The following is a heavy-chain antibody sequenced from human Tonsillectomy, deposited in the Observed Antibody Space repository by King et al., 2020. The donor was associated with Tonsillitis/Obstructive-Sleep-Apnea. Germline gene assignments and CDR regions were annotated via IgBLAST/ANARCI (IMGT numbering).Heavy chain of an antibody. CDR1: GGSISSYY. D-gene: IGHD3-16*02. J-gene: IGHJ4*02. Sequence: VQLQESGPGLVKPSETLSLTCTVSGGSISSYYWSWIRQPPGKGLEWIGYIYYSGSTNYNPSLESRVTISVDTSKNQFSLKLSSVTAADTALYYCARVNVSTFGGVIAIILDYWGQGTLVTVSS. CDR2: IYYSGST. CDR3: ARVNVSTFGGVIAIILDY. V-gene: IGHV4-59*01.